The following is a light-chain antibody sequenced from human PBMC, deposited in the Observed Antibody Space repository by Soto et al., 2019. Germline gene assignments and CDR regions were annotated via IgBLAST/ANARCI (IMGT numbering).Light chain of an antibody. Sequence: EIVLTQSPATLSLSPGERATLSCRASQIVRSDFAWYQQKPGQAPRLLIYDASNKATGIPARFSGSGSGTDFTLTISSLEPEDFAVYYCQQRRNWPLTFGQGTRLEIK. CDR3: QQRRNWPLT. V-gene: IGKV3-11*01. CDR1: QIVRSD. CDR2: DAS. J-gene: IGKJ5*01.